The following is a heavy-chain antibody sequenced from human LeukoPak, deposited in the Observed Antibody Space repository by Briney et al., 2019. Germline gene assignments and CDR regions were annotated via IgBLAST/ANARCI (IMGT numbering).Heavy chain of an antibody. CDR3: AREGFCGGDCPGYFDL. J-gene: IGHJ2*01. V-gene: IGHV3-13*04. CDR1: GFTFSSYD. D-gene: IGHD2-21*02. CDR2: IDTAGGT. Sequence: GGSLRLSCAASGFTFSSYDMHWVRQTTGKGLEWVSAIDTAGGTYYPDSVKGRFTISRENAKNSFYLQMNSLRAGDTAVYYCAREGFCGGDCPGYFDLWGRGTLVSVSS.